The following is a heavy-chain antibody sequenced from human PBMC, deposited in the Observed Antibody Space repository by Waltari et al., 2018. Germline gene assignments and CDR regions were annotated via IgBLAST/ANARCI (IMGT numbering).Heavy chain of an antibody. J-gene: IGHJ4*02. CDR2: ISSSGSTI. V-gene: IGHV3-48*04. CDR1: GYTFTSYG. Sequence: VQLVQSGAEVKKPGASVKVSCKASGYTFTSYGISWVRQAPGKGLEWVSYISSSGSTIYYADSVKGRFTISRDNAKNSLYLQMNSLRAEDTAVYYCARGPVEMATLDYWGQGTLVTVSS. D-gene: IGHD5-12*01. CDR3: ARGPVEMATLDY.